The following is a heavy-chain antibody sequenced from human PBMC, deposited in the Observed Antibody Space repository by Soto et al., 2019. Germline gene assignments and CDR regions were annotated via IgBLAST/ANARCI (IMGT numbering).Heavy chain of an antibody. CDR1: GGSISTYY. CDR3: ASQYAGSCDY. V-gene: IGHV4-59*08. CDR2: IYYSGST. D-gene: IGHD2-8*01. Sequence: QVQLQESGPGLVKPSETLSLTCTVSGGSISTYYWSWIRQPPGKGLEWIGYIYYSGSTTYNPSLKRRVTISVYTSKYHFSLELSSVTDADTTVYYCASQYAGSCDYWGQGTLVTVSS. J-gene: IGHJ4*02.